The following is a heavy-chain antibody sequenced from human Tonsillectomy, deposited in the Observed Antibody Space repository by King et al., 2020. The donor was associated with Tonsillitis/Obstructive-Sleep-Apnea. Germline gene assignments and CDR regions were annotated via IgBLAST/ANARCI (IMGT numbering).Heavy chain of an antibody. CDR2: ISPGDSDT. CDR3: ARFISSSRHQFDY. D-gene: IGHD6-6*01. J-gene: IGHJ4*02. Sequence: VQLVESGAEVKKPGESLKISCKGSGYSFTSYWIGWVRQMPGKGLEWMGIISPGDSDTRYSPSFQGQGTISADKSISTAYLQWSSLKASDTAMYYCARFISSSRHQFDYWGQGTLVTVSS. V-gene: IGHV5-51*01. CDR1: GYSFTSYW.